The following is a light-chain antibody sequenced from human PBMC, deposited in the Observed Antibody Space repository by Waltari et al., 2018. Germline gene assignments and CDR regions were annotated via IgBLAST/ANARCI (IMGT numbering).Light chain of an antibody. V-gene: IGKV1-39*01. CDR2: AAS. CDR3: QQSYSTPLT. CDR1: ESISTY. J-gene: IGKJ4*01. Sequence: DIQMTQSPSSLSASMGDRVTITCRASESISTYLNWYQHTPGKAPNLLIYAASTLQSGVPSRFSGSGSGTHFTLTISNVQPEDFATYYCQQSYSTPLTLGGGTKLEIK.